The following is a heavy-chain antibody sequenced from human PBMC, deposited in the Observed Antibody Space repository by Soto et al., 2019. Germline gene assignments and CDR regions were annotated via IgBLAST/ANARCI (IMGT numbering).Heavy chain of an antibody. D-gene: IGHD1-1*01. CDR1: GGSISSGDYD. J-gene: IGHJ3*01. V-gene: IGHV4-30-4*01. CDR2: IYYSGST. CDR3: ARDMEGVLASG. Sequence: QVQLQESGPGLVKPSQTLSLSCTVCGGSISSGDYDWSWIRQPPGKGLEWIGYIYYSGSTYYNPSLKSRVTISVDTSKNQFSLKLSSVTAADTAVYYCARDMEGVLASGWGQGTMVTVSS.